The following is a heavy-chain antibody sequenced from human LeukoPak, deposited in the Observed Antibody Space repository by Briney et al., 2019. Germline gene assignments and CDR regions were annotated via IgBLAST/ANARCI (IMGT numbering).Heavy chain of an antibody. Sequence: GGSLRLSCAASGFTFSNYSMNWLRQAPGKGLEWVSSISSSSSYIYYADSVKGRFTISRDNAKNTLYLQMNSLRAEDTAVYYCAKVRVEYSSSSGTLDYWGQGTLVTVSS. CDR3: AKVRVEYSSSSGTLDY. V-gene: IGHV3-21*01. CDR1: GFTFSNYS. D-gene: IGHD6-6*01. CDR2: ISSSSSYI. J-gene: IGHJ4*02.